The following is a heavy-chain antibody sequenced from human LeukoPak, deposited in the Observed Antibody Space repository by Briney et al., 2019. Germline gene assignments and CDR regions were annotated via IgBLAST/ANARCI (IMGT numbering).Heavy chain of an antibody. CDR3: ARGGKPLRAFYFDY. V-gene: IGHV4-34*01. D-gene: IGHD1-14*01. J-gene: IGHJ4*02. CDR2: VYYSGST. CDR1: GGSFSGYY. Sequence: PPETLSLTCAVYGGSFSGYYWSWIRQPPGKGLEWVGSVYYSGSTYYNPSLKSRVTISVDTSKNQFSLKLSSVTAADTAVYYCARGGKPLRAFYFDYWGQGTLVTVSS.